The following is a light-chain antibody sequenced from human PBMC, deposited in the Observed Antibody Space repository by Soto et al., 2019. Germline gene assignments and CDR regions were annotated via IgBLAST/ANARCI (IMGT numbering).Light chain of an antibody. V-gene: IGKV3-11*01. Sequence: PGERASLSCRASQSVSSYFAWYQQKPGQAPRLLIYDASTRAAGLPARFSGSGSGTDFTLTISSLEPEDFAVYYCQQRSDWPLTFGGGTKVEIK. CDR2: DAS. CDR3: QQRSDWPLT. CDR1: QSVSSY. J-gene: IGKJ4*01.